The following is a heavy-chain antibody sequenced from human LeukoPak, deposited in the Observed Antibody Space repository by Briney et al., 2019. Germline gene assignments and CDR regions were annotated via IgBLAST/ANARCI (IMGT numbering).Heavy chain of an antibody. CDR1: RFTLRSNS. CDR3: GRWGVNTGLDR. V-gene: IGHV3-7*01. J-gene: IGHJ5*02. Sequence: PGGSLRLSCAASRFTLRSNSMSWVRQAPGKGLEWVANIRHDGSERYYVDSVKGRFTISRDNGQNSLYLQMSSLRAEDSAVFYCGRWGVNTGLDRWGQGTLVTVSS. D-gene: IGHD3-10*01. CDR2: IRHDGSER.